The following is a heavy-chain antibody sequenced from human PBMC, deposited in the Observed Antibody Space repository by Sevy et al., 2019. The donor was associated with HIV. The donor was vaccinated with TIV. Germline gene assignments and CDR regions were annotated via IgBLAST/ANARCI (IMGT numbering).Heavy chain of an antibody. D-gene: IGHD6-6*01. CDR2: ISSSIITI. Sequence: GGYLRLSCAASGFTFSSYGMNWVRQAPGKGLEWVSYISSSIITIYYADSVKGRFTISIDNAKNSLYLQMNSLRDEDTAVYYCARVRAARLTGHYGMDVWGQGTTVTVSS. J-gene: IGHJ6*02. V-gene: IGHV3-48*02. CDR3: ARVRAARLTGHYGMDV. CDR1: GFTFSSYG.